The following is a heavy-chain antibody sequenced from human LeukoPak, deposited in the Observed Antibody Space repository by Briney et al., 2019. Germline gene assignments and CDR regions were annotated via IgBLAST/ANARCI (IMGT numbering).Heavy chain of an antibody. CDR3: AREGSSGYPAPFDY. V-gene: IGHV1-46*01. Sequence: ASVKVSYKVSGYTLTELSMHWVRQAPGQGLEWMGIINPSGGSTSYAQKFQGRVTMTRDTSTSTVYMELSSLRSEDTAVYYCAREGSSGYPAPFDYWGQGTLVTVSS. J-gene: IGHJ4*02. CDR2: INPSGGST. D-gene: IGHD3-22*01. CDR1: GYTLTELS.